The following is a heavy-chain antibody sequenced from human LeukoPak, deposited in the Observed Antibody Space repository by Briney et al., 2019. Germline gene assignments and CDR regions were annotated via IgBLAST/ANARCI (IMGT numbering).Heavy chain of an antibody. D-gene: IGHD3-22*01. Sequence: SETLSLTCTVPGGAITGSSYYWGWIRQSPGKGLEWIGSRYYSGSIYYNPSLKSRVSMSADTSKNQSSLKLNSLTAADRAVYYCARQYYDSTGYYYFDYWDQGTLVTVSS. J-gene: IGHJ4*02. V-gene: IGHV4-39*01. CDR1: GGAITGSSYY. CDR3: ARQYYDSTGYYYFDY. CDR2: RYYSGSI.